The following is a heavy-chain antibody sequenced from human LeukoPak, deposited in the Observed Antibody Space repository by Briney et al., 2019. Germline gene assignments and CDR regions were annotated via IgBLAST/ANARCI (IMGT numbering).Heavy chain of an antibody. Sequence: RGSPRHSRAASGVTLSEHITSWVPHAPGKRLGWVSGISWNAGSTGYADSVKGRFTISRDNAENSLFLQMNSLRVEDTALYYCAGGDRNGWYFYYWGQGILVTVSS. J-gene: IGHJ4*02. D-gene: IGHD6-19*01. V-gene: IGHV3-20*04. CDR1: GVTLSEHI. CDR3: AGGDRNGWYFYY. CDR2: ISWNAGST.